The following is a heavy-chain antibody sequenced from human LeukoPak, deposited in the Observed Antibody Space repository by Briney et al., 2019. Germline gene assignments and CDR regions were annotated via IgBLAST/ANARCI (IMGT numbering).Heavy chain of an antibody. CDR1: GYTFTSYG. D-gene: IGHD3-22*01. CDR3: ARDRRLLPIFDY. Sequence: ASVKVSCKASGYTFTSYGISWIRQAPGQGLEWMGWISAYSGNTNYTQKFQDRVTMTTDTSTRTAYVELRSLRSDDTAVYYCARDRRLLPIFDYWGQGTLVTVSS. J-gene: IGHJ4*02. V-gene: IGHV1-18*01. CDR2: ISAYSGNT.